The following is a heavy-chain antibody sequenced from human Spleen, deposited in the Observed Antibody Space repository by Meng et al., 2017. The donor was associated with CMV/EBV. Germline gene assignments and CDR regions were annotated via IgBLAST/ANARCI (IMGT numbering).Heavy chain of an antibody. Sequence: SETLSLTCTVSGGSVSSGSYYWSWIRQPPGKGLEWIGYVHSSGTTNYNGSLKSRVTIALDTSKNQFSLKLSSLTAADTAIYYCARGGWVQPFDYWGQGTLVTVSS. CDR2: VHSSGTT. CDR3: ARGGWVQPFDY. D-gene: IGHD1-1*01. V-gene: IGHV4-61*01. J-gene: IGHJ4*02. CDR1: GGSVSSGSYY.